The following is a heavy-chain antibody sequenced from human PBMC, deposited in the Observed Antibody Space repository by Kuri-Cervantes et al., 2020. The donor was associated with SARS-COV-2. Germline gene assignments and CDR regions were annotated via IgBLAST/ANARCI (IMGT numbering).Heavy chain of an antibody. CDR2: INPNSGGT. Sequence: ASVKSSFKDSGYTFTGYYMHWVRQAPGQGVEWMGCINPNSGGTNYAQKFQGWVTMTRDTSISTVYMELSRLRSDDTAVYYCAREWGGMTGTTGGYWGQGTLVTVSS. D-gene: IGHD1-14*01. CDR3: AREWGGMTGTTGGY. V-gene: IGHV1-2*04. J-gene: IGHJ4*02. CDR1: GYTFTGYY.